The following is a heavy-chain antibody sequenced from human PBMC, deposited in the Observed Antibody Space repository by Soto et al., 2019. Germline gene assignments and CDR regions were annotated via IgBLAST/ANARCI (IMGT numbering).Heavy chain of an antibody. Sequence: SETLSLTCTVSGASISGFYWSWIRRSAGKGLEWIGRIYATGTTDYNPSLKSRVMMSVDASKKQFSLKLRSVTATDTAVYYCVRDGTKTLRDWFDPWGQGISVTVSS. CDR2: IYATGTT. J-gene: IGHJ5*02. D-gene: IGHD1-1*01. CDR3: VRDGTKTLRDWFDP. CDR1: GASISGFY. V-gene: IGHV4-4*07.